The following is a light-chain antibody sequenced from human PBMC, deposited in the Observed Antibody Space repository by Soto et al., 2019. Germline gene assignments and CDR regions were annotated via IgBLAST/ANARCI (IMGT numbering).Light chain of an antibody. Sequence: QSVLTQPPSASGTPGQRVTISCSGSSSNIGSNTVNWYQQLPGTAPKLLIYSNAQQPSAGPDRFCGSKSGTSASLAISGLQSEDEADYYCAAWDDSLNSRVFGGGTKLTVL. V-gene: IGLV1-44*01. CDR1: SSNIGSNT. CDR3: AAWDDSLNSRV. J-gene: IGLJ3*02. CDR2: SNA.